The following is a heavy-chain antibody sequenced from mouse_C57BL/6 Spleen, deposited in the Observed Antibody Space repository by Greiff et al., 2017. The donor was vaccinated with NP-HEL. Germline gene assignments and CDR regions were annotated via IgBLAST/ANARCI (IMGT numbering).Heavy chain of an antibody. V-gene: IGHV1-20*01. J-gene: IGHJ1*03. D-gene: IGHD1-1*01. CDR2: INPYNGDT. CDR3: ARSITTVVARYFDV. Sequence: EVQLQQSGPELVKPGDSVKISCKASGYSFTGYFMNWVMQSHGKSLEWIGRINPYNGDTFYNQKFKGKATLTVDKSSSTAHMELRSLTSEDSAVYYCARSITTVVARYFDVWGTGTTVTVSS. CDR1: GYSFTGYF.